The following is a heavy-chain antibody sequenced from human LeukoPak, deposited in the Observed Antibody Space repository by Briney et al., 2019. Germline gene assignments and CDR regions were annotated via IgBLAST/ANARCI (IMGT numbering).Heavy chain of an antibody. J-gene: IGHJ6*02. CDR2: IYYSGST. Sequence: SETLSLTCTVSGGSISSYYWSWIRQPPGKGLEWIGYIYYSGSTNYNPSLKSRVTISVDTSKNQFSLKLSSVTAADTAVYYCARDAQQLASYYSMDVWGQGTTVTVSS. D-gene: IGHD6-13*01. V-gene: IGHV4-59*01. CDR3: ARDAQQLASYYSMDV. CDR1: GGSISSYY.